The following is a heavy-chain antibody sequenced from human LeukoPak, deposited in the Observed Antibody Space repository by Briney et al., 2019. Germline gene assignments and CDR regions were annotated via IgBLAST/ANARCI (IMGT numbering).Heavy chain of an antibody. Sequence: GGSLRLSCAASGFTFSSYWMHWVRQAPGKGLVWVSRINSDGSSTSYADSVKGRFTISRDNAKNTLYLQMNSLRAEDTAVYYCAKSQGWLYFDYWGQGTLVTVSS. D-gene: IGHD6-19*01. CDR3: AKSQGWLYFDY. CDR1: GFTFSSYW. CDR2: INSDGSST. J-gene: IGHJ4*02. V-gene: IGHV3-74*01.